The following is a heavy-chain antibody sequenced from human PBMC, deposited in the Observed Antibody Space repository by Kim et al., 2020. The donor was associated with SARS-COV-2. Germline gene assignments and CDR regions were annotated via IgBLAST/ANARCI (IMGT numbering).Heavy chain of an antibody. CDR1: GFTFSNYA. D-gene: IGHD2-8*01. J-gene: IGHJ4*02. CDR2: ICCDGGSK. V-gene: IGHV3-33*08. CDR3: ARDLVGGCINGVCFPTIGY. Sequence: GGSLRLSCAASGFTFSNYAMHWVRQAPGKGLEWVSGICCDGGSKYYADSVQGRFTISRDNSKNTLSLHMNSLRAEDTAVYYCARDLVGGCINGVCFPTIGYGGEGTLLTVSA.